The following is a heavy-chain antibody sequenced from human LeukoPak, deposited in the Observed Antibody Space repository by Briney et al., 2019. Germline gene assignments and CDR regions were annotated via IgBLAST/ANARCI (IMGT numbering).Heavy chain of an antibody. Sequence: ASVKVSCKASGYTFTTHGISWVRQAPGQGLEWMGWISANNGNTSFAQKLQGRVTMTTDTSTSTAYMELRSLRSDDTAVYYCARNLGRWDAFDIWGQGTMVTVSS. CDR3: ARNLGRWDAFDI. CDR2: ISANNGNT. J-gene: IGHJ3*02. D-gene: IGHD3-16*01. CDR1: GYTFTTHG. V-gene: IGHV1-18*01.